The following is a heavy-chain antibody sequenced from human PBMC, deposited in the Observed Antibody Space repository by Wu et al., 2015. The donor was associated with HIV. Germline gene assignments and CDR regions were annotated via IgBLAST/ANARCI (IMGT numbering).Heavy chain of an antibody. CDR3: ARGHIVVVPTVPPTPYYFDY. J-gene: IGHJ4*02. CDR2: INPNSGGT. CDR1: GYTFTSYG. D-gene: IGHD2-2*01. Sequence: QVQLVQSGAEVKKPGASVKVSCKASGYTFTSYGISWVRQAPGQGLEWMGWINPNSGGTYSAQTFQGRVTMTRDTSSSTAYMELRRLRSDDTAVYYCARGHIVVVPTVPPTPYYFDYWARERWSPSPQ. V-gene: IGHV1-2*02.